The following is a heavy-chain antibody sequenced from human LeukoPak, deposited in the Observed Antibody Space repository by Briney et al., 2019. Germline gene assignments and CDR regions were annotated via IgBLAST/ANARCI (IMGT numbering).Heavy chain of an antibody. D-gene: IGHD5-24*01. Sequence: SVKVSCKASGGTFSSYAVSWVRQAPGQGLEWMGGIIPIFGTANYAQKFQGRVTITADESTSTAYMELSSLRSEDTAVYYCARVERRWLHTIGYDYWGQGTLVTVSS. CDR2: IIPIFGTA. CDR1: GGTFSSYA. CDR3: ARVERRWLHTIGYDY. V-gene: IGHV1-69*01. J-gene: IGHJ4*02.